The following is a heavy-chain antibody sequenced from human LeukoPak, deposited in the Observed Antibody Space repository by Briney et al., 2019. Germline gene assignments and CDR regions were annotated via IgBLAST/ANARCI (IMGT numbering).Heavy chain of an antibody. CDR1: GFTFSSYA. J-gene: IGHJ4*02. Sequence: GGSLRLSCAASGFTFSSYAMHWVRQAPGKGLEYVSAISSNGGSTYYANSVKGRFTISRDNSKNTLYLQMGSLRAEDMAVYYCAREGYSSSVDYWGQGTLVTVSS. CDR3: AREGYSSSVDY. CDR2: ISSNGGST. V-gene: IGHV3-64*01. D-gene: IGHD6-13*01.